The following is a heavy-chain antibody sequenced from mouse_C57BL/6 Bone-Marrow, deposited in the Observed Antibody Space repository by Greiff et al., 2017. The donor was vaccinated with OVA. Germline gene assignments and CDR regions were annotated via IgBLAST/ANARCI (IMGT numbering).Heavy chain of an antibody. CDR3: ASALYDGYYYFDY. J-gene: IGHJ2*01. D-gene: IGHD2-3*01. Sequence: QVQLQQPGTELVKPGASVKLSCKASGYTFTSYWMHWVKQRPGQGLEWIGNINPSNGGTNYNEKFKSKATLTVDKSSSTAYMQLSSLTSDDSSVYYCASALYDGYYYFDYWGQGTTLTVSS. V-gene: IGHV1-53*01. CDR2: INPSNGGT. CDR1: GYTFTSYW.